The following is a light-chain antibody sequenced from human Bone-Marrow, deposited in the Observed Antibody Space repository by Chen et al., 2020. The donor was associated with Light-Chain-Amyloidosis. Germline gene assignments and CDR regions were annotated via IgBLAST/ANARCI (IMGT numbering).Light chain of an antibody. J-gene: IGKJ2*01. Sequence: DIVMTQSPDSLAVSLGERATINCKSSESLLYRSNNKNYLGWYQQKPGQSPKLLMDWASTRESGVPDRFSGSGSGTDFTLTISSLQAEDVAVYCCQQYYSTPYTFGQGTKLEIQ. CDR3: QQYYSTPYT. CDR2: WAS. CDR1: ESLLYRSNNKNY. V-gene: IGKV4-1*01.